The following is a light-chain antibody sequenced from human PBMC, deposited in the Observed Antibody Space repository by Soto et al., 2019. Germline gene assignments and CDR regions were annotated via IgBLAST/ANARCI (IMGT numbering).Light chain of an antibody. CDR1: QSVSSSY. V-gene: IGKV3-20*01. CDR3: QQYSNWPRT. J-gene: IGKJ1*01. Sequence: VVTPSPGTPSLSPGERGPLCSRASQSVSSSYLAWYQPKPGQAPRLLNYGASSRATGIPDRFSGSGSGTDFTLTISRLAPEDFAVYYCQQYSNWPRTFGQGTKVDIK. CDR2: GAS.